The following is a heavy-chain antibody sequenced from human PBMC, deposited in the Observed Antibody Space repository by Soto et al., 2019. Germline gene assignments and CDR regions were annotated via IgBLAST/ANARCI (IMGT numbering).Heavy chain of an antibody. CDR3: ARGNYDFWSGTGPIDY. J-gene: IGHJ4*02. CDR2: ISSSSSYI. V-gene: IGHV3-21*01. CDR1: GFTFSSYS. Sequence: EVQLVESGGGLVKPGGSLRLSCAASGFTFSSYSMNWVRQAPGKGLEWVSSISSSSSYIYYADSVKGRFTISRDNAKNSLYLQMTSLRAEDTAVYYCARGNYDFWSGTGPIDYWGQGTLVTVSS. D-gene: IGHD3-3*01.